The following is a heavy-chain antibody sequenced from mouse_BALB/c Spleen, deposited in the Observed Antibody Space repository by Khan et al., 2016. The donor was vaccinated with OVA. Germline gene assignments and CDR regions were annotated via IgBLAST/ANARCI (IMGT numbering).Heavy chain of an antibody. D-gene: IGHD1-1*01. CDR2: VSPGSGSP. Sequence: DLVKPGASVKLSCKASGYTFTSYWINWIKRRPGQGLEWIGRVSPGSGSPYYNEIFKGKATVTVDKSSSTAYIQLNSLSSEDSAVYFCTRSNYYGNRLYAMDYWGQGTSVTVSS. V-gene: IGHV1S41*01. CDR3: TRSNYYGNRLYAMDY. CDR1: GYTFTSYW. J-gene: IGHJ4*01.